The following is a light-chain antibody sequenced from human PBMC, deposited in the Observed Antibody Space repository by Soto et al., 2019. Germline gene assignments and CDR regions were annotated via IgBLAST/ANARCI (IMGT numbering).Light chain of an antibody. CDR1: QSVLYSSNNKNY. V-gene: IGKV4-1*01. CDR3: QQYSSTPPT. Sequence: DIVMTQSPDALAVSLGERATINCQSSQSVLYSSNNKNYLAWYQQKPGQPPKLLIYWASTRESGVPDRFSGSGSGTDFTITISSLQAEAVAVYYCQQYSSTPPTFGGGTKVAIQ. J-gene: IGKJ4*01. CDR2: WAS.